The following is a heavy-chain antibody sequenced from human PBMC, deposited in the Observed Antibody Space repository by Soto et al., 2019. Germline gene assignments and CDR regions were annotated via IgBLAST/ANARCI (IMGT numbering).Heavy chain of an antibody. CDR2: ISYDGSNK. J-gene: IGHJ6*03. D-gene: IGHD4-4*01. CDR3: AKGPVPTEYYYYYMDV. CDR1: GFTFSSYG. V-gene: IGHV3-30*18. Sequence: QVQLVESGGGVVQPGRSLRLSCAASGFTFSSYGMHWVRQAPGKGLEWVAVISYDGSNKYYADSVKGRFTISRDNSKNTLYLQMNSLRAEDTAVYYCAKGPVPTEYYYYYMDVWGKGTTVTVSS.